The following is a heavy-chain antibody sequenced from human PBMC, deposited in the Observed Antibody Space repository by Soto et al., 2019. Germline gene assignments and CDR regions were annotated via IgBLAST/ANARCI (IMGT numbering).Heavy chain of an antibody. CDR1: GGTFSSYA. Sequence: SVKVSCKASGGTFSSYAISWVRQAPGQGLEWMGGIIPIFGTANYAQKFQGGVTITADESTSTAYMELSSLRSEDTAVYYCARAIKVVVTAIYYYGMDVWGQGTTVTVSS. V-gene: IGHV1-69*13. J-gene: IGHJ6*02. CDR2: IIPIFGTA. CDR3: ARAIKVVVTAIYYYGMDV. D-gene: IGHD2-21*02.